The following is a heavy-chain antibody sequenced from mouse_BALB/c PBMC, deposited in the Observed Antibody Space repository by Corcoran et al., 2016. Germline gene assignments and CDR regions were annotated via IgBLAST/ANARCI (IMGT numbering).Heavy chain of an antibody. Sequence: DVQLQESGPGLVKPSQSLSLTCSVTGYSITSGYYWNWIRQFPGNKLEWMGYISYDGSNNYNPSLKNRISITCDTSKNQFFLKLNSVTTEDTATYYCASIYDGYAMDYWGQGTSVTVSS. J-gene: IGHJ4*01. D-gene: IGHD2-3*01. V-gene: IGHV3-6*02. CDR3: ASIYDGYAMDY. CDR2: ISYDGSN. CDR1: GYSITSGYY.